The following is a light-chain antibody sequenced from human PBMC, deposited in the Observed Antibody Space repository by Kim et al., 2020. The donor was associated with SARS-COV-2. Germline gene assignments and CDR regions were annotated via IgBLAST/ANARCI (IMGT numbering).Light chain of an antibody. CDR3: SSYTSSSTVV. V-gene: IGLV2-14*03. CDR2: VVS. Sequence: QSIAISCTGTGSEVSGYNDIYLDQRHPGKAPKLSIYVVSNRPSGVSNRFSGSKSGNTASLSISGLQTENDADYYCSSYTSSSTVVFGGGTQLTVL. J-gene: IGLJ2*01. CDR1: GSEVSGYND.